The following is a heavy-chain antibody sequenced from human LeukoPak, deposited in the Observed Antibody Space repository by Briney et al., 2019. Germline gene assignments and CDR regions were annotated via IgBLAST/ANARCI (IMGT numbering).Heavy chain of an antibody. J-gene: IGHJ4*02. Sequence: GGSLRLSCAASGFTFSNYWMHWVRQTPGKGLVWVSRIISDGSSTSYADSVKGRFTISRDNAKNTLYLQMSSLRVEDTAVYYCARDGSLPDYWGQGTLVTVSS. CDR3: ARDGSLPDY. V-gene: IGHV3-74*01. CDR2: IISDGSST. CDR1: GFTFSNYW.